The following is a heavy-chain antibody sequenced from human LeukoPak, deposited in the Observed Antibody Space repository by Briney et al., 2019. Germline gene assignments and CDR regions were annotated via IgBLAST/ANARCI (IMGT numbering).Heavy chain of an antibody. CDR3: ARDGPSYGGNCVFDH. Sequence: GGSLRLSCAASGFTFSSHWMNWVRQAPGKGLEWVANIKQDESEKYYVDSVKGRFTISRDNGKNSPYLQMNSLRAEDTAVYYCARDGPSYGGNCVFDHWGQGILVTVSS. V-gene: IGHV3-7*01. D-gene: IGHD4-23*01. J-gene: IGHJ4*02. CDR1: GFTFSSHW. CDR2: IKQDESEK.